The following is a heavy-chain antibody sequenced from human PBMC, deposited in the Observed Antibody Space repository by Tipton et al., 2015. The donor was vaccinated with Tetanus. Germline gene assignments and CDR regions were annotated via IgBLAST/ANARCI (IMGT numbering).Heavy chain of an antibody. J-gene: IGHJ5*01. CDR2: IYYTGSA. Sequence: PGLVKPSETLSLMCNVSGDSISSYYWSWIRQSPGKGLEWIGQIYYTGSANYNPSLKSRVTMSLDTSKSQFSLKLSSVTAADTAVYYCARDGWGLTNWFDSWGQGTLVTVSS. CDR3: ARDGWGLTNWFDS. V-gene: IGHV4-59*12. D-gene: IGHD4/OR15-4a*01. CDR1: GDSISSYY.